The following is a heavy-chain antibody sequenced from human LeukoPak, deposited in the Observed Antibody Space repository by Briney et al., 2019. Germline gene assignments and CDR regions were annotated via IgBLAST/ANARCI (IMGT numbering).Heavy chain of an antibody. CDR3: TRGKPDYDYVWETYRPMFDY. Sequence: SETLSLTCTVYSESFSDNYWSWIRQPPGKGLVWIGEINHSGSTNYNPSLKSRLTISVDTSVNHVSLRLNSVTAADTAVYYCTRGKPDYDYVWETYRPMFDYWGQGALVTVSP. V-gene: IGHV4-34*01. CDR1: SESFSDNY. D-gene: IGHD3-16*02. CDR2: INHSGST. J-gene: IGHJ4*02.